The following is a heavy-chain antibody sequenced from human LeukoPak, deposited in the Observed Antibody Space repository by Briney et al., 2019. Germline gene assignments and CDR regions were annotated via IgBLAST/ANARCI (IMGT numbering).Heavy chain of an antibody. J-gene: IGHJ6*02. Sequence: SVKVSCKASGGTFSSYTISWVRQAPGQGLEWMGRIIPILGIANYAQKFQGRVTITADKSTSTAYMELSCLRSEDTAVYYCARDRTDSGYDYYYYYGMDVWGQGTTVTVSS. V-gene: IGHV1-69*04. CDR2: IIPILGIA. CDR1: GGTFSSYT. D-gene: IGHD5-12*01. CDR3: ARDRTDSGYDYYYYYGMDV.